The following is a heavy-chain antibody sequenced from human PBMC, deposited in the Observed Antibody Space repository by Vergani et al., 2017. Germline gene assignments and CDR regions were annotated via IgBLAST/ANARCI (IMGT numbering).Heavy chain of an antibody. D-gene: IGHD6-13*01. CDR1: GYSFTNYW. V-gene: IGHV5-51*01. J-gene: IGHJ6*02. Sequence: EVPLVQSGAAVKKPGESLKISCTGFGYSFTNYWIGWVRQMPGKGLEWMGIIYPGDSDTTYSPSFQGQVTIAADKSISTAYLQWSSLKASDTAMYYCARAYSSSWYLYYGMDVWGQGTTVTVSS. CDR2: IYPGDSDT. CDR3: ARAYSSSWYLYYGMDV.